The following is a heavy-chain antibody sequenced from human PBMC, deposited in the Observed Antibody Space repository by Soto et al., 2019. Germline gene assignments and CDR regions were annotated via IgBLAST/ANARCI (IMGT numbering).Heavy chain of an antibody. D-gene: IGHD2-15*01. Sequence: QVPLQESGPRLVRPSGTLSLTCTVSSGSISTANWWSWVRQPPGRGLEWIGEIYHSGSTNYNLSLKSRVTLSVDKSKTQFSLRLSSVTAADTATYEGARRGGGVVMAATTPFDYWGQETRVTVSS. CDR2: IYHSGST. J-gene: IGHJ4*02. CDR3: ARRGGGVVMAATTPFDY. CDR1: SGSISTANW. V-gene: IGHV4-4*02.